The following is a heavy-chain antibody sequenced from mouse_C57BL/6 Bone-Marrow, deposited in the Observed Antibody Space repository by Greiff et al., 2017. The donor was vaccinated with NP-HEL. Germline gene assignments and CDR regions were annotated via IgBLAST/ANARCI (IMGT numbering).Heavy chain of an antibody. CDR1: GFTFTDDY. CDR3: TASPYYGSSPYYLDY. CDR2: IDPENGDT. D-gene: IGHD1-1*01. J-gene: IGHJ2*01. V-gene: IGHV14-4*01. Sequence: VQLQQSGAVLARPGASVKLSCTASGFTFTDDYMHWVKQRPEQGLEWIGSIDPENGDTEYASKFQGKATITADTSSNTAYLQLSSLTSEDTAVYYCTASPYYGSSPYYLDYWGQGTTLTVSS.